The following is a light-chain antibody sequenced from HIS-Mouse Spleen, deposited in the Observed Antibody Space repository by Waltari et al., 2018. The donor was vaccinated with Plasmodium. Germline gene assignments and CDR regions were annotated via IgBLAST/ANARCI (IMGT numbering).Light chain of an antibody. V-gene: IGKV1-39*01. CDR2: AAS. J-gene: IGKJ2*01. CDR3: QQYYSYLYT. CDR1: QSISSY. Sequence: DIQMNQSPSSLSASVGDRVTITCRASQSISSYLNWYQQKPGKAPKLLIYAASSLQSGVPSRFSGSGSGTDFTLTISSLQPEDFATYYCQQYYSYLYTFGQGTKLEIK.